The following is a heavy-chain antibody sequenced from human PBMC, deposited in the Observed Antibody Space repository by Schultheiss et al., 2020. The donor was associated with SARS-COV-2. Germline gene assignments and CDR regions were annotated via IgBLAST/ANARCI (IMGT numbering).Heavy chain of an antibody. V-gene: IGHV3-33*01. CDR1: GFTFSSYG. CDR2: IWYDGSNK. Sequence: GESLKISCAASGFTFSSYGMHWVRQAPGKGLEWVAVIWYDGSNKYYADSVKGRFTISRDNSKNTLYLQMNSLRAEDTAVYYCARDQDSYYYGMDVWGQGTTVTVSS. J-gene: IGHJ6*02. CDR3: ARDQDSYYYGMDV. D-gene: IGHD2-15*01.